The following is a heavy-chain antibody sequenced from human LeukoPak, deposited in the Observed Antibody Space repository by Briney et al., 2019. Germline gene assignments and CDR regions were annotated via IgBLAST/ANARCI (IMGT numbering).Heavy chain of an antibody. Sequence: ASVKVSCKASGYTFTGYYMHWVRQAPGQGLEWMGWINPNSGGTNYAQKFQGRVTMTRDTSISTAYMELSRLRSDDTAVYYCAREFRVPYSSGWYGYWGQGALVTVSS. D-gene: IGHD6-19*01. J-gene: IGHJ4*02. CDR2: INPNSGGT. CDR3: AREFRVPYSSGWYGY. V-gene: IGHV1-2*02. CDR1: GYTFTGYY.